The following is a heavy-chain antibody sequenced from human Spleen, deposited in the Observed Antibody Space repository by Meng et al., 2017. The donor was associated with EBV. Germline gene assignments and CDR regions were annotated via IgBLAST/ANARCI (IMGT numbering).Heavy chain of an antibody. J-gene: IGHJ4*02. V-gene: IGHV4-39*01. CDR2: YYNSGST. D-gene: IGHD1-26*01. CDR3: ARQGPSGRTFDY. CDR1: GGSITSSSYY. Sequence: QLSQEDGSPGLGNLSEPLSLTCPVSGGSITSSSYYWGWIRQPPGKGLEWIGTYYNSGSTYYNPSLKSRVTISVDTSKNQFSLNLISVTAADTAAYYCARQGPSGRTFDYWGQGTLVTVSS.